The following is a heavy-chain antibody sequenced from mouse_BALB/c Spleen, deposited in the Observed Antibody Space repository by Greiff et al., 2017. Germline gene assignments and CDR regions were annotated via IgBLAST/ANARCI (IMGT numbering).Heavy chain of an antibody. V-gene: IGHV1-31*01. J-gene: IGHJ3*01. D-gene: IGHD2-4*01. CDR1: GYSFTGYY. Sequence: EVQLQQSGPELVKPGASVKISCKASGYSFTGYYMHWVKQSHVKSLEWIGRINPYNGATSYNQNFKDKASLTVDKSSSTAYMELHSLTSEDSAVYYCAREVITTGSWFAYWGQGTLVTVSA. CDR3: AREVITTGSWFAY. CDR2: INPYNGAT.